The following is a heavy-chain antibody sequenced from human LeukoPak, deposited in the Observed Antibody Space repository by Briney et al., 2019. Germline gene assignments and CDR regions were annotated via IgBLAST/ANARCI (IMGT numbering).Heavy chain of an antibody. CDR2: IQYDGSNK. Sequence: GGSLRLSCAASGFTFSSYGIHWVRQAPGKGLEWVTFIQYDGSNKYADSVKGRLTISRDNSKNVLYLQMKSLRAEHTPLYYCAKSSSRLDTSSFEYWGQGTLVTVSS. CDR1: GFTFSSYG. J-gene: IGHJ4*02. CDR3: AKSSSRLDTSSFEY. V-gene: IGHV3-30*02. D-gene: IGHD5-18*01.